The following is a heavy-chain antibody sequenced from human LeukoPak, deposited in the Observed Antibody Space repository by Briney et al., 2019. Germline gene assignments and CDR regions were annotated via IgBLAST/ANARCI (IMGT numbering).Heavy chain of an antibody. D-gene: IGHD3-22*01. J-gene: IGHJ3*02. Sequence: SETLSLTCAVYGGSFSGYYWSWIRQPPGKGLEWIGEINHSGSTNYNPSLKSRVTISVDTSKNQFSLKLSSVTAADTAVYYCASGQYYYDSSGYLIWGQGTMVTVSS. CDR2: INHSGST. CDR3: ASGQYYYDSSGYLI. V-gene: IGHV4-34*01. CDR1: GGSFSGYY.